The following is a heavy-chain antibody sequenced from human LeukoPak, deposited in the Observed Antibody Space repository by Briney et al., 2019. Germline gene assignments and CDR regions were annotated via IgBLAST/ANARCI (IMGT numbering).Heavy chain of an antibody. D-gene: IGHD3-3*01. Sequence: ASVTVSFKSSGYTFTFYYMHWVRQAPGQGREGMGWINPNSGGTNYAQKFQGRVTMTRDTSISTAYMELSRLRSDDTAVYYCARGYDFWGGYYMDVWGKGTTVTVSS. CDR1: GYTFTFYY. J-gene: IGHJ6*03. CDR3: ARGYDFWGGYYMDV. V-gene: IGHV1-2*02. CDR2: INPNSGGT.